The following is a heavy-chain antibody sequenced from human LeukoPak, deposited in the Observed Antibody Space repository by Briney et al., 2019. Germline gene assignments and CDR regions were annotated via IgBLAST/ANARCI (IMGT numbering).Heavy chain of an antibody. D-gene: IGHD4-17*01. Sequence: SETLSLTCTVPGGSISIYYWSWIRQPAGKGLEWIGHIYTSGSTNYNPSLKSRVTMSVDTSKNQFSLKLSSVTAADTAVYYCARGPTTVTRAFDYWGQGTLVTVSS. CDR2: IYTSGST. CDR1: GGSISIYY. V-gene: IGHV4-4*07. CDR3: ARGPTTVTRAFDY. J-gene: IGHJ4*02.